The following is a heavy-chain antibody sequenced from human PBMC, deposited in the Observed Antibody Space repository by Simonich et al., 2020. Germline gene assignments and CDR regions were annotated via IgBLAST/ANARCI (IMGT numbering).Heavy chain of an antibody. D-gene: IGHD1-26*01. Sequence: QVQLVQSGAEVKKPGASVKVSCKASGYTFTGYYMHWVRQAPGQGLEWMEWRNPNRGGTNYAQKFQGRVTMTRETSISTAYMELSRLRSDDTAVYYCARDLRGSYYYYYYMDVWGKGTTVTVSS. CDR2: RNPNRGGT. CDR3: ARDLRGSYYYYYYMDV. CDR1: GYTFTGYY. J-gene: IGHJ6*03. V-gene: IGHV1-2*02.